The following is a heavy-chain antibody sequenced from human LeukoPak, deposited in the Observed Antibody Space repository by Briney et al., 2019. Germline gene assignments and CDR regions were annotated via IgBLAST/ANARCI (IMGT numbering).Heavy chain of an antibody. D-gene: IGHD3-16*02. CDR2: MNPNSGNT. V-gene: IGHV1-8*01. Sequence: ASVKVSCKASGYTFTSYDINWVRQATGQGLEWMGWMNPNSGNTGYAQKFQGRVTMTRNTSISTAYMELSSLRSEDTAVYYCARGTGNYYDYVWGSYRPHPDMDVWGQGTTVTVSS. CDR3: ARGTGNYYDYVWGSYRPHPDMDV. J-gene: IGHJ6*02. CDR1: GYTFTSYD.